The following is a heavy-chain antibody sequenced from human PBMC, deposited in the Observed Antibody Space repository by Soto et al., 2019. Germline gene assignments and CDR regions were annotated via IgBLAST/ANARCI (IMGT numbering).Heavy chain of an antibody. CDR3: ARDLHSGGKYWYFDI. D-gene: IGHD2-15*01. J-gene: IGHJ2*01. Sequence: QVQLVQSGAEVKKPGASVKVSCKASGYTFTHYGITWVRQAHGQGLEWMGWINSFSGDTNYPQKLQGRLTMTTDTSTNTVYMELRNLRSDDTAVYYCARDLHSGGKYWYFDIWGRGTLVTVSS. CDR1: GYTFTHYG. V-gene: IGHV1-18*01. CDR2: INSFSGDT.